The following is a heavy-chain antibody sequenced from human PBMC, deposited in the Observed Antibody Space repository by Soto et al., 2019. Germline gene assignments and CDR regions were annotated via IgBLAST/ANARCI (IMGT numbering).Heavy chain of an antibody. CDR2: IDASGGST. D-gene: IGHD3-10*01. Sequence: QVQLVQSGAEVKKPGASVKVSCKASGYTFTDYYMHWVRQAPGQGLEWMGIIDASGGSTTYAQKCQGRVSMTRVTSTSTVYIGLSRLRSEGTAVYYCGRDTRGSGSRFAYWGQGTLVTVSS. CDR3: GRDTRGSGSRFAY. J-gene: IGHJ4*02. V-gene: IGHV1-46*03. CDR1: GYTFTDYY.